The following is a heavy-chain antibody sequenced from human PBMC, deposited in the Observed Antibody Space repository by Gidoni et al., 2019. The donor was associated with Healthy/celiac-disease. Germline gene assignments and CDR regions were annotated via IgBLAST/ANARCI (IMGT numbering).Heavy chain of an antibody. CDR2: ISYDGINK. J-gene: IGHJ3*02. V-gene: IGHV3-30*18. CDR1: GFTFSSYG. Sequence: QVQLVESGGGVVQPGRSLRLSCAACGFTFSSYGMDWVRQAPGKGLEWVAVISYDGINKYYADSGKGRFTISRDNSKNTLYLQMNSLRAEDTAVYYCAKEVETYDAFDIWGQGTMVTVSS. D-gene: IGHD2-15*01. CDR3: AKEVETYDAFDI.